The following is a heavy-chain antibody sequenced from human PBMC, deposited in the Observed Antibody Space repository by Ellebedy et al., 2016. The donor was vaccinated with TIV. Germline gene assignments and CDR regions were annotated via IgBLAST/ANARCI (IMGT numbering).Heavy chain of an antibody. CDR2: INPSGGSL. D-gene: IGHD3-10*01. CDR1: GYTLTSYY. Sequence: AASVKVSCNASGYTLTSYYIHWVRHAPGRGLEWMGLINPSGGSLRYAQKLQGRVTMTRDTSTSTVYMELTSLTSEDTAGYYCSTAHFGSGSYSHFDYWGQGTLVTVSS. CDR3: STAHFGSGSYSHFDY. J-gene: IGHJ4*02. V-gene: IGHV1-46*01.